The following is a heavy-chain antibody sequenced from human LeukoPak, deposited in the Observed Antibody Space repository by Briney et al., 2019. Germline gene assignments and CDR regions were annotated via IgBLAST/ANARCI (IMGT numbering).Heavy chain of an antibody. Sequence: GASVKVSCKASGYTYSTYDIHWVRQAPGQRLEWMGCINVGNGHTKYSQTFQDRVTITRDRSANTAYMELSSLRSEDTAVYYCASFRYSSSWSPLDYWGQGTLVTVSS. CDR2: INVGNGHT. CDR3: ASFRYSSSWSPLDY. V-gene: IGHV1-3*01. J-gene: IGHJ4*02. CDR1: GYTYSTYD. D-gene: IGHD6-13*01.